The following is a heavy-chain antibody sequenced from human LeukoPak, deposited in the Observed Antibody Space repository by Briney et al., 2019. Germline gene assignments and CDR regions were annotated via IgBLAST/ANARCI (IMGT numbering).Heavy chain of an antibody. CDR2: ISYDGSNK. Sequence: PGGSLRLSCAASGFTFSSYAMSWVRQAPGKGLEWVAVISYDGSNKYYADSVKGRFTISRDNSKNTLYLQMNSLRAEDTAVYYCAREAGIAAAGSLDYWGQGTLVTVSS. CDR3: AREAGIAAAGSLDY. J-gene: IGHJ4*02. V-gene: IGHV3-30-3*01. D-gene: IGHD6-13*01. CDR1: GFTFSSYA.